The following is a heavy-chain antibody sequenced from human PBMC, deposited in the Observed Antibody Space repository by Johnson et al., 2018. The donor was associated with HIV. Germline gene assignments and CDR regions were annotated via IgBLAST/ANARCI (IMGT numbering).Heavy chain of an antibody. CDR3: ANLGRYFDWFPTTNDAFDI. CDR2: ISGSGGRT. CDR1: GFTFNRYA. Sequence: VQVVESGGGLVQAGGSLRLSCSASGFTFNRYAINWVRQAPGKGLEWVSCISGSGGRTYYADSVKGRFTISRDNSKNTMFVQMNSLRAEDTAVYFCANLGRYFDWFPTTNDAFDIWGQGTMVTVSS. J-gene: IGHJ3*02. V-gene: IGHV3-23*04. D-gene: IGHD3-9*01.